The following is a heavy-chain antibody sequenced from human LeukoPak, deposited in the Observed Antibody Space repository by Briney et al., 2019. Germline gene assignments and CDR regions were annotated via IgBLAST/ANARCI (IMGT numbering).Heavy chain of an antibody. D-gene: IGHD6-19*01. CDR1: GFTFSDYA. Sequence: GGSLRLSCAASGFTFSDYAMSWVRQAPGKGLEWVSTISGGGITTYYADSAKGRFTISRDNSKNTMFLQMNSLRADDTAVYYCPRQSYASGWNPFDYWGQGILVTVSS. CDR2: ISGGGITT. J-gene: IGHJ4*02. V-gene: IGHV3-23*01. CDR3: PRQSYASGWNPFDY.